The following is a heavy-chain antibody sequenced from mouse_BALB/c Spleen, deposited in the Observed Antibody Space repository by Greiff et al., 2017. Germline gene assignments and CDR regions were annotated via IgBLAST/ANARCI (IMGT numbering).Heavy chain of an antibody. CDR3: ARDDRYSMDY. V-gene: IGHV5-4*02. J-gene: IGHJ4*01. CDR2: ISDGGSYT. D-gene: IGHD2-14*01. Sequence: EVQLVESGGGLVKPGGSLKLSCAASGFTFSDYYMYWVRQTPEKRLEWVATISDGGSYTYYPDSVKGRFTISRDNAKNNLYLQMSSLKSEDTAMYYCARDDRYSMDYWGQGTSVTVSS. CDR1: GFTFSDYY.